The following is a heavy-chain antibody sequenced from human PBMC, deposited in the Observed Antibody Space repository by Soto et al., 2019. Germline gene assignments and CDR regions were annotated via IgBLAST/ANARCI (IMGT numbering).Heavy chain of an antibody. V-gene: IGHV3-30-3*01. CDR3: ARHVYDAFDI. CDR1: GFTFSRYA. J-gene: IGHJ3*02. CDR2: ISYDGSNK. D-gene: IGHD1-20*01. Sequence: QVQLVESGGGVVQPGRSLRLSCAASGFTFSRYAMHWVRQAPGKGLEWVAVISYDGSNKYYADSVKGRFTIYRDNSKNTLYLQMNSLRAEDTAVYYCARHVYDAFDIWGQGTMVTVSS.